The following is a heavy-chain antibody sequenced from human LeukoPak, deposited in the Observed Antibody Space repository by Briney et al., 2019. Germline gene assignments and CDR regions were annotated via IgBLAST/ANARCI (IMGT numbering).Heavy chain of an antibody. V-gene: IGHV3-30*02. D-gene: IGHD4-17*01. CDR1: GIPFSNYC. Sequence: GSLRLSCSGAGIPFSNYCMHLVRQAPGKGLGGVAFIRYCGRNKYYADSVKGRFTISRDNSKNTLCLQMNSLRAEDTAVYYCAKEIWPTVTTPGHTHFDYWGQGTLVTVSS. CDR3: AKEIWPTVTTPGHTHFDY. CDR2: IRYCGRNK. J-gene: IGHJ4*02.